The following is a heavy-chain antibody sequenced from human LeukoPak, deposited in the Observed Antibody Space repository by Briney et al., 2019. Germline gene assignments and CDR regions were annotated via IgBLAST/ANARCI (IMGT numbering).Heavy chain of an antibody. V-gene: IGHV4-39*01. CDR2: IYYSGST. Sequence: SETLSLTCTVSIGSVNSGVYYWGWIRQPPGKGLEWIGSIYYSGSTYYNPSLKSRVTISVDTSKNQFSLKLSSVTAADTAVCYCARLSSWFYYFDYWGQGTLVTVSS. D-gene: IGHD6-13*01. J-gene: IGHJ4*02. CDR3: ARLSSWFYYFDY. CDR1: IGSVNSGVYY.